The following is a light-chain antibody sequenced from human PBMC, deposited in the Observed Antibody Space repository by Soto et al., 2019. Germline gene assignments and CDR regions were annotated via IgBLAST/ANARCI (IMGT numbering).Light chain of an antibody. CDR2: GAS. CDR1: QSVSVN. CDR3: QQYNNWPL. J-gene: IGKJ1*01. V-gene: IGKV3-15*01. Sequence: EIVMTQSTATLSVSPGERATLSCRASQSVSVNLAWYQQKPGQAPRLLIYGASTRATGIPARFSGSGSGTEFTLTISSMQSEDFAVYYCQQYNNWPLFGQGTKVDIK.